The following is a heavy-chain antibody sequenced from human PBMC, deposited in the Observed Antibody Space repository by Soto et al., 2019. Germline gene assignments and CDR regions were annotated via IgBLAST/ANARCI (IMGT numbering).Heavy chain of an antibody. CDR3: VRDRFGYGDSGD. V-gene: IGHV1-46*01. D-gene: IGHD4-17*01. J-gene: IGHJ4*02. Sequence: QVFLVQSGAEVKKPGASVKVSCKTSGYTFTTYYMHWVRQAPGQGLEWMGVINPSDGSTYSAQKFQGRVTMARDTSTSTVYLELSSLRAEDSAMYYCVRDRFGYGDSGDWGQGPLVTVSS. CDR2: INPSDGST. CDR1: GYTFTTYY.